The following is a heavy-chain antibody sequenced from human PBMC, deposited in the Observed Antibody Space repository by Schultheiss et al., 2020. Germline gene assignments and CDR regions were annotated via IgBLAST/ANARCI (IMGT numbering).Heavy chain of an antibody. Sequence: GGSLRLSCAASGFTFSSYSMNWVRQAPGKGLEWVSYISSDATYYADAVKGRFTISRDNAKNSLNLQMNSLRGEDTAVYYCARERGRWLQVDAFDIWGQGTMVTVSS. V-gene: IGHV3-48*04. CDR2: ISSDAT. D-gene: IGHD5-24*01. J-gene: IGHJ3*02. CDR1: GFTFSSYS. CDR3: ARERGRWLQVDAFDI.